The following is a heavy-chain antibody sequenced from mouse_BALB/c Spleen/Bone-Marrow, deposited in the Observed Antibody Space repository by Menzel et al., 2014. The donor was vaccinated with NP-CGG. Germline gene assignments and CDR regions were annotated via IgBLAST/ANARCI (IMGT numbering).Heavy chain of an antibody. CDR2: IDPSTGYT. D-gene: IGHD2-3*01. V-gene: IGHV1-7*01. CDR3: TRGGIYDGYSY. J-gene: IGHJ3*01. CDR1: GYTFTNYW. Sequence: QVQLQQSGAELAKPRASVKMTCKASGYTFTNYWMHWVKQRPGQGLEWIGYIDPSTGYTEYNQKFKDEATLTADKSSSKGYMQLSSVTSEDSADYCCTRGGIYDGYSYWGQGTLVTVSA.